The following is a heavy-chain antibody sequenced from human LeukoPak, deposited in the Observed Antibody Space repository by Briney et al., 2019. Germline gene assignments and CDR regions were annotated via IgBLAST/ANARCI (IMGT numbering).Heavy chain of an antibody. CDR2: ISVSGGST. J-gene: IGHJ4*02. V-gene: IGHV3-23*01. Sequence: GGSLRLSCAASGFTFSSYAMSWVRQAPGKGLEWVSAISVSGGSTYYADSVKGRFTISRDNSKNTLDLQMNSLRVEDTAVYYSAKANWGSGYWGQGTLVTVSS. D-gene: IGHD7-27*01. CDR1: GFTFSSYA. CDR3: AKANWGSGY.